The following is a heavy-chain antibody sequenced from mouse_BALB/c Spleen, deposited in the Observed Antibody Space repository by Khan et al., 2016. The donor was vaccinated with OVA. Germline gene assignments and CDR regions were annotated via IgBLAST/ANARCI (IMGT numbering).Heavy chain of an antibody. V-gene: IGHV9-3-1*01. CDR1: GYSFTNYG. J-gene: IGHJ1*01. D-gene: IGHD1-1*02. CDR2: INIYTGEP. Sequence: QIQLVQSGPEVKKPGETVKISCKASGYSFTNYGMNWVRQAPGKGLTWMGWINIYTGEPTYADDFKGRFAFSLETSASTAYLQINNLNNEDTATYFCASGGYWYFDVWGAETTVTVSS. CDR3: ASGGYWYFDV.